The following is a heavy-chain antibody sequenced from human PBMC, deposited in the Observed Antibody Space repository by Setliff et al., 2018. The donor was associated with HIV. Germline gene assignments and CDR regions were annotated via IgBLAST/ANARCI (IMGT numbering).Heavy chain of an antibody. CDR3: ASGRPGATNLDY. V-gene: IGHV4-31*03. D-gene: IGHD1-26*01. Sequence: SETLSLTCNVSGVSVSSVGYYWTWIRQRPGKGLEWIGYIYYSGSTKYDPSLKSRLSISIDTSKNQFSLKLNSVTAADTSVYYCASGRPGATNLDYWGQGTLVTVSS. CDR1: GVSVSSVGYY. CDR2: IYYSGST. J-gene: IGHJ4*02.